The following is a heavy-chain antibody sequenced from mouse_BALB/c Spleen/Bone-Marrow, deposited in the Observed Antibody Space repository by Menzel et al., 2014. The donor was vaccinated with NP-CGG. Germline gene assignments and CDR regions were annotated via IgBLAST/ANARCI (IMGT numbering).Heavy chain of an antibody. V-gene: IGHV1S41*01. CDR3: ARGIYYGNYVYAMGY. CDR1: GYTFTNYW. J-gene: IGHJ4*01. CDR2: IAPGSGST. Sequence: LVKPGASVKLSCKASGYTFTNYWINWIKQRPGQGLEWIGRIAPGSGSTYYNEMFKGKATLTVDTSSSTAYIQLSSLSSEDSAVYFCARGIYYGNYVYAMGYWGQGTSVTVSS. D-gene: IGHD2-1*01.